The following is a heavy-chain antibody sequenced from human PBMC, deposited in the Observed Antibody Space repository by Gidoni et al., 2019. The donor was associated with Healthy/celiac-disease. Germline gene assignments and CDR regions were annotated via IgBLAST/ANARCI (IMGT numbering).Heavy chain of an antibody. J-gene: IGHJ3*02. Sequence: QLQLQGSGPGLFKPAETLSPTCTLPVGSIIGYYWSWIRQPPGKGLEWIGYIYYSGSTNYNPSLKSRVTISVDTSKNQFSLKLSSVTAADTAVYYCARQTNYYDSSGYSDAFDIWGQGTMVTVSS. CDR3: ARQTNYYDSSGYSDAFDI. CDR2: IYYSGST. V-gene: IGHV4-59*01. CDR1: VGSIIGYY. D-gene: IGHD3-22*01.